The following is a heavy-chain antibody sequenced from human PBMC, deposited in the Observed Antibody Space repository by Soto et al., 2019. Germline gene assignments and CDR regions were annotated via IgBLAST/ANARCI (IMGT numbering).Heavy chain of an antibody. CDR2: IDWDDDK. CDR1: GFSLSTSGMC. CDR3: ARTPKYYDFWSALKPDYYYYGMDV. Sequence: GSGPTLVNPTQTLTLTCTFSGFSLSTSGMCVSWIRQPPGKALEWLALIDWDDDKYYSISLKSRLTISKDTSKNQVVLTMTNMDPVDTATYYCARTPKYYDFWSALKPDYYYYGMDVWGQGTTVTVSS. J-gene: IGHJ6*02. D-gene: IGHD3-3*01. V-gene: IGHV2-70*01.